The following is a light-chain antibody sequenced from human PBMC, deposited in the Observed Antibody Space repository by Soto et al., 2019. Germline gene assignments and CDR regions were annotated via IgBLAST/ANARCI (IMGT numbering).Light chain of an antibody. CDR3: QQYNSYSRT. J-gene: IGKJ1*01. CDR2: KAS. V-gene: IGKV1-5*03. Sequence: DIQMTQSPSTLSASVGDRVTITCRASQSISSWLAWYQQKPGKAPKLLIYKASSLESGVPSRFTGSGSGTEFTRTSNSLQPDDFATYYCQQYNSYSRTFGPGTKVEIK. CDR1: QSISSW.